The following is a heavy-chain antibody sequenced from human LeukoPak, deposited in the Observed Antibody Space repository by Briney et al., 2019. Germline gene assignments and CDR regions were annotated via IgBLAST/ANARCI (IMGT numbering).Heavy chain of an antibody. CDR2: IYYSGST. V-gene: IGHV4-59*01. D-gene: IGHD3-10*01. CDR3: ARDLVRGVIGYYYGMDV. CDR1: GGSISSYY. J-gene: IGHJ6*02. Sequence: SETLSLTCTVSGGSISSYYWSWIRQPPGKGLEWIGYIYYSGSTNYNPSLKSRVTISVDTSKNQFSLKLSSVTAADTAVYYCARDLVRGVIGYYYGMDVWGQGTTVTVSS.